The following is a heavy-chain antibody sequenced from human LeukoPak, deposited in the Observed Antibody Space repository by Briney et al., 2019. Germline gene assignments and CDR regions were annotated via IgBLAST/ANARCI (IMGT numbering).Heavy chain of an antibody. J-gene: IGHJ6*03. V-gene: IGHV3-30*02. CDR1: GFTFTRHG. CDR3: AKXSYYCSNNCPQYYYYMXX. Sequence: GGSLRLSCAASGFTFTRHGMHWVRQAPDKGLEWVAFIRYDGSDKYYADSVKGRFAISRDDSQNTLYLQMNSLRPEDTAVYYYAKXSYYCSNNCPQYYYYMXXWGKXTT. CDR2: IRYDGSDK. D-gene: IGHD2-2*01.